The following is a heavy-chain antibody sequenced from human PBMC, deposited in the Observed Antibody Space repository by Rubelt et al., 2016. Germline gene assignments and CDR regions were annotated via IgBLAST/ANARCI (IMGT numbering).Heavy chain of an antibody. CDR1: GGSISSYY. CDR2: IYYSGST. V-gene: IGHV4-59*08. J-gene: IGHJ5*02. Sequence: QVQLQESGPGLVKPSETLSLTCTVSGGSISSYYWSWIRQPPGKGLEWIGYIYYSGSTNYNPSLKSRVTISVDTAKNQVSLKLSSVTAADTAGYYCAHNKNWFDPWGQGTLVTVSS. CDR3: AHNKNWFDP. D-gene: IGHD5-24*01.